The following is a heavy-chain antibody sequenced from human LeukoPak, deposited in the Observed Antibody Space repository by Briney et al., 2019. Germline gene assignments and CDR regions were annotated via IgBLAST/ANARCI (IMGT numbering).Heavy chain of an antibody. V-gene: IGHV1-69*05. CDR1: GGTCSSYV. D-gene: IGHD2-2*02. CDR2: VNLFYGTE. J-gene: IGHJ5*02. CDR3: ARRGLTNEDTYCNSTVCYIASGDWFDP. Sequence: SSVTVSCTPSGGTCSSYVISWVRPAAGQGLGWVGGVNLFYGTENFEHNLQGRITMTTDTSTSTAYMELRSLRSDDTAVYYCARRGLTNEDTYCNSTVCYIASGDWFDPWGQGTLVTVSS.